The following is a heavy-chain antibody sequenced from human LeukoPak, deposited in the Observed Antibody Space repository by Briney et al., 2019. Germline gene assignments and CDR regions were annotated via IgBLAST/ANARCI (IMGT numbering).Heavy chain of an antibody. Sequence: GGSLRLSCAASGFTFSSYGMNWVRQAPGKGLEWVSYISCSGGTLFYADAVRGRFTISRDNAKNSLYLHMNSLRAEATAVYSCARAPGSLWYFDLWGRGNLVTVSS. D-gene: IGHD2-15*01. V-gene: IGHV3-48*03. CDR2: ISCSGGTL. J-gene: IGHJ2*01. CDR1: GFTFSSYG. CDR3: ARAPGSLWYFDL.